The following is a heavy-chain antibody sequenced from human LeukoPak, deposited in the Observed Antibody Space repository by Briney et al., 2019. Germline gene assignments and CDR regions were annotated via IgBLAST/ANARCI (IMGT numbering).Heavy chain of an antibody. V-gene: IGHV4-59*08. J-gene: IGHJ4*02. CDR2: IHYKGST. D-gene: IGHD6-19*01. CDR3: AGRDTGWNYCDY. Sequence: SETLSLTCTISGYSINGHYWSWIRQPPGKRLEWIGDIHYKGSTNYNLSLKSRVTIYVDTSKNHLSLNLASVLAADTAIYYCAGRDTGWNYCDYWGQGILVTVSS. CDR1: GYSINGHY.